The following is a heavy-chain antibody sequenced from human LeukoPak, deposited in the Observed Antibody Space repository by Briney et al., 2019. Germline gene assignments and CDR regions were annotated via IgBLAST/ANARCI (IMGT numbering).Heavy chain of an antibody. CDR1: GFTFSSYS. J-gene: IGHJ4*02. D-gene: IGHD6-19*01. Sequence: GGSLRLSCAASGFTFSSYSMNWARQTPGKGLEWVSYISSSSSTTYYADSVKGRFTISRDNAKNSLYLQMNSLRAEDTAVYYCARDTGYSSGWYEPNYYFDYWGQGTLVTVSS. CDR3: ARDTGYSSGWYEPNYYFDY. V-gene: IGHV3-48*01. CDR2: ISSSSSTT.